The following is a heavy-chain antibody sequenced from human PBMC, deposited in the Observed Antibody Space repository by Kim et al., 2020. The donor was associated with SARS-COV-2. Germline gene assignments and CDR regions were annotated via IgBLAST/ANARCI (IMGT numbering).Heavy chain of an antibody. J-gene: IGHJ2*01. V-gene: IGHV4-34*01. CDR3: ARGPVPAAIPKWRKNWYFDL. Sequence: SETLSLTCAVYGGSFSGYYWSWIRQPPGKGLEWIGEINHSGSTNYNPSLKSRVTISVDTSKNQFSLKLSSVTAADTAVYYCARGPVPAAIPKWRKNWYFDLWGRGTLVTVSS. D-gene: IGHD2-2*02. CDR2: INHSGST. CDR1: GGSFSGYY.